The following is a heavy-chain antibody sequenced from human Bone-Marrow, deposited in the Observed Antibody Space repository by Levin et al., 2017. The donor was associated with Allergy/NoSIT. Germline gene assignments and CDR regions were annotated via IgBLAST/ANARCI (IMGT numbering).Heavy chain of an antibody. Sequence: GGSLRLSCAVSGFTFSTYAMSWVRQAPGKGLEWVSAIRGSGADTYYGDSVKGRFTISRDNSKNTLYLQMNSLRADDTAVYYCARGGLGSGSHFDYWGQGALVTVSS. D-gene: IGHD3-10*01. CDR3: ARGGLGSGSHFDY. J-gene: IGHJ4*02. CDR1: GFTFSTYA. CDR2: IRGSGADT. V-gene: IGHV3-23*01.